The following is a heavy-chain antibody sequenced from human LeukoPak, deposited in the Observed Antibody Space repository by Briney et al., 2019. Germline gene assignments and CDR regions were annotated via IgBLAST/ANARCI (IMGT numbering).Heavy chain of an antibody. Sequence: PGGSLRLSCAASGFTFSSYGMHWVRQAPGKGLEWVAVISYDGSNKYYADSVKGRFTISRDNSKNTLYLQMNSLRAEDTAVYYCAKDSRLWELTFFDYWGQGTLVTVSS. CDR3: AKDSRLWELTFFDY. J-gene: IGHJ4*02. D-gene: IGHD1-26*01. CDR1: GFTFSSYG. V-gene: IGHV3-30*18. CDR2: ISYDGSNK.